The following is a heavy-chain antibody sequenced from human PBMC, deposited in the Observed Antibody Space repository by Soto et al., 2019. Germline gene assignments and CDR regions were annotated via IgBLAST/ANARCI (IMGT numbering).Heavy chain of an antibody. Sequence: PSETLSLTCTVSGGSISGYYWSWIRRPPGKGLEWIGLIYYSGSTKYNPSLESRVTMSVDTSKNQFSLRLNSVTAADTAVYYCARRGVADTSLATGYYYYMDVWGKGTTVTVSS. V-gene: IGHV4-59*08. J-gene: IGHJ6*03. CDR3: ARRGVADTSLATGYYYYMDV. CDR2: IYYSGST. CDR1: GGSISGYY. D-gene: IGHD5-18*01.